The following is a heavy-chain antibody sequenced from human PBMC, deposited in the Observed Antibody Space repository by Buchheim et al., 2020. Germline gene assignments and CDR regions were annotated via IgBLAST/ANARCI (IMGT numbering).Heavy chain of an antibody. CDR1: GFTFSSYG. V-gene: IGHV3-33*01. CDR2: IWYDGSNK. J-gene: IGHJ4*02. Sequence: QVQLVESGGGVVQPGRSLRLSCAASGFTFSSYGMHWVRQAPGKGLEWVAVIWYDGSNKYYADSVKGRFTITRDNSKNTLYLQMNSLRAEDTAVYYCAREYKLGVIIPGRGVDYWGQGTL. CDR3: AREYKLGVIIPGRGVDY. D-gene: IGHD3-10*01.